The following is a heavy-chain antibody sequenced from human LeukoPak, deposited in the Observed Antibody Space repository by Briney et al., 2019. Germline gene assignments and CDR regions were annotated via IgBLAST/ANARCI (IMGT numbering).Heavy chain of an antibody. CDR1: GGSVSSGSYY. D-gene: IGHD6-13*01. Sequence: PSETLSLTCTVSGGSVSSGSYYWSWIRQPPGKGLEWIGYIYYSGSTNYNPSLKSRVTISVDTSKNQFSLKLSSVTAADTAVYYCARGSSSWYRHFDYWGQGTLVTVSS. CDR2: IYYSGST. V-gene: IGHV4-61*01. CDR3: ARGSSSWYRHFDY. J-gene: IGHJ4*02.